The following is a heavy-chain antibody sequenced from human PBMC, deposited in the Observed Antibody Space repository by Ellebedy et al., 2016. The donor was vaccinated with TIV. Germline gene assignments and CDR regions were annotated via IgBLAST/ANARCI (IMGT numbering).Heavy chain of an antibody. V-gene: IGHV4-34*01. CDR1: GGSFSGYY. Sequence: SETLSLXCAVYGGSFSGYYWSWIRQPPGKGLEWNGEINHSGSTNYNPSLKSRVTISVDTSKNQFSLKLSSVTAADTAVYYCARGPKYYDILTGYYMRNYYFDYWGQGTLVTVSS. CDR3: ARGPKYYDILTGYYMRNYYFDY. D-gene: IGHD3-9*01. J-gene: IGHJ4*02. CDR2: INHSGST.